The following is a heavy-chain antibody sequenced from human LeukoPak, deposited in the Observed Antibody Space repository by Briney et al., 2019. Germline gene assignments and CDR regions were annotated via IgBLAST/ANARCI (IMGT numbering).Heavy chain of an antibody. CDR2: ISSRSTYI. Sequence: GGSLRLSCAASGFSFSSYTMNWVRQAPGKGLEWISSISSRSTYIYYADSLKGRFTISRDNAKNSLYLQMNSLRAEDTAVYFCARVGLPAYSNGGLENWGQGTLVTVSS. CDR1: GFSFSSYT. CDR3: ARVGLPAYSNGGLEN. V-gene: IGHV3-21*01. D-gene: IGHD6-19*01. J-gene: IGHJ4*02.